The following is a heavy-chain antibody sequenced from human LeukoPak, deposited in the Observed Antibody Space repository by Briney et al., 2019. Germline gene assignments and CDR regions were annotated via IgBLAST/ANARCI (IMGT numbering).Heavy chain of an antibody. D-gene: IGHD6-13*01. Sequence: SETLSLTCTVSGGSISSYYWSWIRQPAGKGLEWIGRIYTSGSTNYNPSLKSRVTMSVDTSKNQFSLKLGSVAAADTAVYYCARDFGVAAPVYYYMDVWGKGTTVTVSS. CDR1: GGSISSYY. V-gene: IGHV4-4*07. CDR3: ARDFGVAAPVYYYMDV. J-gene: IGHJ6*03. CDR2: IYTSGST.